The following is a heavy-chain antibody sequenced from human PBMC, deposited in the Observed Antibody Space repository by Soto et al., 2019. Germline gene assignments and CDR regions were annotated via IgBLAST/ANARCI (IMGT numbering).Heavy chain of an antibody. J-gene: IGHJ2*01. CDR3: VRDRAVDWYLDL. V-gene: IGHV1-3*04. Sequence: QVQVVQSGAEVKKPGASVRLSCKTSGYSFSSCAIHWVRLAPGQRFEWMGWINTDSGNTKYSQKFQVRVTITRDTAASTPSVELTCLVSEDTATYYCVRDRAVDWYLDLWGRGTLVTVSS. D-gene: IGHD6-19*01. CDR1: GYSFSSCA. CDR2: INTDSGNT.